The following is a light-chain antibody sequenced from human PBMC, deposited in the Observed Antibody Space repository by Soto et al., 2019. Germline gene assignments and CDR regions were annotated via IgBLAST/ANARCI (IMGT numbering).Light chain of an antibody. J-gene: IGKJ1*01. CDR3: QQYNDYSRT. CDR2: KAT. CDR1: QSISGW. V-gene: IGKV1-5*03. Sequence: DIQMTQSPSTLSASVGDRVTITCRASQSISGWLAWYQQKPGKAPKLLIYKATHLESGVPSRFSGSGSGTEFTLTISSLHSDDSATYYCQQYNDYSRTFVQVTKVEIK.